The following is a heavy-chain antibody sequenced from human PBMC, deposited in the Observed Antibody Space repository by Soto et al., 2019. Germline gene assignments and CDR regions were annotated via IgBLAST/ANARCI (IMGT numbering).Heavy chain of an antibody. J-gene: IGHJ4*02. CDR2: IKQDGSEK. D-gene: IGHD3-10*01. CDR3: ARVEGGYYGSGSYGFDY. V-gene: IGHV3-7*01. Sequence: EVQLVESGGGLVQPGGSLSLSCAASGFTFSNYWMTWVRQAPGKGLEWVANIKQDGSEKYYVDSVKGRSTISRDNAKNSVYLHMDRLRVEDTAVYYCARVEGGYYGSGSYGFDYWGQGSLVTVSS. CDR1: GFTFSNYW.